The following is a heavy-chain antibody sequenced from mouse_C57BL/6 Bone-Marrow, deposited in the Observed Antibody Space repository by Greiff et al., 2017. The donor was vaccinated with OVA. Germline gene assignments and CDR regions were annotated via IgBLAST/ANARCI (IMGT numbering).Heavy chain of an antibody. J-gene: IGHJ4*01. CDR2: IHPNSGST. Sequence: VQLQQSGAELVKPGASVKLSCKASGYTFTSYWMHWVKQRPGQGLEWIGMIHPNSGSTNYNEKFKSKATLTVDKSSSTAYMQLSSLTSEDSAVYYCARPYYSNYEGAMDYWGQGTSVTVSS. V-gene: IGHV1-64*01. D-gene: IGHD2-5*01. CDR3: ARPYYSNYEGAMDY. CDR1: GYTFTSYW.